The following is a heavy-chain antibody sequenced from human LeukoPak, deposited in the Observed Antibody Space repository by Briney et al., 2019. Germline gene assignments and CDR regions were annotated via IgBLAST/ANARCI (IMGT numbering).Heavy chain of an antibody. D-gene: IGHD3-16*02. CDR2: IYYSGST. Sequence: SQTLSLTCTVSGGSISSGGYYWSWIRQHPGKGLEWIGYIYYSGSTYYNPSLKSRVTISVDTSKNQFSLKLSSVTAADTAVYYCARGFTYYDYVWGSYRRQSPAFDYWGQGTLVTVSS. J-gene: IGHJ4*02. CDR3: ARGFTYYDYVWGSYRRQSPAFDY. V-gene: IGHV4-31*03. CDR1: GGSISSGGYY.